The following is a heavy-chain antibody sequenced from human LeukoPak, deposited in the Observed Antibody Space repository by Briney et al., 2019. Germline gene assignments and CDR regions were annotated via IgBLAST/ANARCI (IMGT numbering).Heavy chain of an antibody. CDR2: ISGSGGST. D-gene: IGHD2-21*02. J-gene: IGHJ4*02. CDR3: AKDGSRRLVVTAMYYFDY. CDR1: GFTFGSYG. Sequence: GSLRLSCAASGFTFGSYGMSWVRQAPGKGLEWVSAISGSGGSTYYADPVKGRFTISRDNSKNTLYLQMNSLRAEDTAVYYCAKDGSRRLVVTAMYYFDYWGQGTLVTVSS. V-gene: IGHV3-23*01.